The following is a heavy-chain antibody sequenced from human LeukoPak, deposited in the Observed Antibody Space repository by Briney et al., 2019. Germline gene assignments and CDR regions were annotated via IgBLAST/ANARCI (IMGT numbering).Heavy chain of an antibody. Sequence: AASVKVSCKASRYIFTSYYIHWVRQAPGQGLEWMGWINPNSGGTKYAQRFQGRVTMTSDTSISTAYKELSRLRSDDTAVYFCARDRGSSWYADYWGQGTLVTVSS. V-gene: IGHV1-2*02. CDR1: RYIFTSYY. J-gene: IGHJ4*02. CDR2: INPNSGGT. D-gene: IGHD6-13*01. CDR3: ARDRGSSWYADY.